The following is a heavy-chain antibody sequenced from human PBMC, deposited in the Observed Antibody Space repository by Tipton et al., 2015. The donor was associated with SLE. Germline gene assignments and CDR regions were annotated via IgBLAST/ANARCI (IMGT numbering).Heavy chain of an antibody. CDR1: GDSISGNDYY. CDR3: ARGGVGGYDYFDK. CDR2: IVYSANT. D-gene: IGHD5-12*01. J-gene: IGHJ4*02. V-gene: IGHV4-31*03. Sequence: TLSLTCTVSGDSISGNDYYWTWIRQHPGRGLEWIGHIVYSANTDYNPSLRGRLSISVDTSKNQISLKLNSVTAADTAVYYCARGGVGGYDYFDKWGQGTLVTVSS.